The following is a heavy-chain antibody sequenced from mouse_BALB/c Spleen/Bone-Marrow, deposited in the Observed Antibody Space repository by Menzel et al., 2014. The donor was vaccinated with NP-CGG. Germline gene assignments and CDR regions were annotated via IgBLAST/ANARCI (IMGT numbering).Heavy chain of an antibody. Sequence: DVQLQESGAELVRSGASVKLSCTASGFNIKDYYMYWVKQRPEQGLEWIGWIDPENGDTEYAPKFQGKATMTADTSSNTAYLQLSSLTSEDTAVYYCARYRLGTYFDYWGQGTTLTVSS. J-gene: IGHJ2*01. CDR3: ARYRLGTYFDY. D-gene: IGHD2-14*01. CDR1: GFNIKDYY. CDR2: IDPENGDT. V-gene: IGHV14-4*02.